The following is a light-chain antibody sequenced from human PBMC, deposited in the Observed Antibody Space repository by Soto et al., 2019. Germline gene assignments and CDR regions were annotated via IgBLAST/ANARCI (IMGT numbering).Light chain of an antibody. V-gene: IGLV1-44*01. CDR3: AAWDDSVDGYV. J-gene: IGLJ1*01. CDR2: AHN. Sequence: QSVLTQPPSASGTPGQRVTISCSGSSSNIGGNAVNWFQQLPGTAPKLLIYAHNSRPSGVPDRFSGSKSGTSASLAISGLQSDDEADYYCAAWDDSVDGYVFGTGTKLTVL. CDR1: SSNIGGNA.